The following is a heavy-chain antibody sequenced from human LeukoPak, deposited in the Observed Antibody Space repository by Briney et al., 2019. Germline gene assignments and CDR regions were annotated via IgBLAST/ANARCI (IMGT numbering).Heavy chain of an antibody. J-gene: IGHJ5*02. CDR2: IYYSGST. CDR3: ARDHPNSGSYSNWFDP. D-gene: IGHD1-26*01. CDR1: GGSISSYY. Sequence: SETLSLTCTVSGGSISSYYWSWIRQPPGKGLEWIGYIYYSGSTNYNPSLKSRVTISVDTSKDQFSLKLSSVTAADTAVYYCARDHPNSGSYSNWFDPWGQGTLVTVSS. V-gene: IGHV4-59*01.